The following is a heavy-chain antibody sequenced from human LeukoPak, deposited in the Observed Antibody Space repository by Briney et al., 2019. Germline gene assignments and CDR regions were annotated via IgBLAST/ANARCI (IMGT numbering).Heavy chain of an antibody. J-gene: IGHJ5*02. Sequence: VSVKVSCKASAYTFTDYYVHWVRQAPGQGLEWMGRINPSSGDTNYAQNFQGRVTMTRDTSISTAYMELSSLRSEDTAVYYCAREGALQLAYCGGDCRLTNLFDPWGQGTLVTVSS. D-gene: IGHD2-21*02. CDR3: AREGALQLAYCGGDCRLTNLFDP. CDR2: INPSSGDT. CDR1: AYTFTDYY. V-gene: IGHV1-2*06.